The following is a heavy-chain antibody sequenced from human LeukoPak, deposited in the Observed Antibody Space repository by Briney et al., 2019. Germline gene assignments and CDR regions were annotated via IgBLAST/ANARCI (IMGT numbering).Heavy chain of an antibody. Sequence: ASVKVSCKASGGTFSSYAISWVRQAPGQGLEWMGGIIPIFGTANYAQKFQGRVTITADESTSTAYMELSSLRSEDTAVYYCARDGYNYYYGMDVWGQGTMVTVSS. V-gene: IGHV1-69*13. CDR1: GGTFSSYA. CDR2: IIPIFGTA. D-gene: IGHD5-24*01. J-gene: IGHJ6*02. CDR3: ARDGYNYYYGMDV.